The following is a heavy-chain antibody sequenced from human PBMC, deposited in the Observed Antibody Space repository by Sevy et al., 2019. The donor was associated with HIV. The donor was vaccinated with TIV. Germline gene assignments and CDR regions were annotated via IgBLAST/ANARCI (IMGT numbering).Heavy chain of an antibody. CDR1: GGSFSDYY. CDR3: ARVIAAASFDY. Sequence: SETLSLTCAVYGGSFSDYYWSWIRQPPGKGLEWIGEINHSGSTNYNPSLKSRVTISVDTSKNQFSLKLSSVTAADTAVYYCARVIAAASFDYWGQGTLVTVSS. J-gene: IGHJ4*02. D-gene: IGHD6-13*01. CDR2: INHSGST. V-gene: IGHV4-34*01.